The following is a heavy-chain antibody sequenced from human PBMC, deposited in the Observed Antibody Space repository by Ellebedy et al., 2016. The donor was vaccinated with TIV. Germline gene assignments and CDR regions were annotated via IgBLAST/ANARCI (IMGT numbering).Heavy chain of an antibody. CDR2: ISSSNTTI. J-gene: IGHJ4*02. D-gene: IGHD3-10*01. CDR3: AKDRLWRGSGTQTFDN. V-gene: IGHV3-48*01. Sequence: GESLKISCAASGFTFSSYSMNWVRQAPGKGLEWVSHISSSNTTIYYADSVKGRFIISRDNSKNTLYLQMNSLRAEDTAVYYCAKDRLWRGSGTQTFDNWGQGTLVTVSS. CDR1: GFTFSSYS.